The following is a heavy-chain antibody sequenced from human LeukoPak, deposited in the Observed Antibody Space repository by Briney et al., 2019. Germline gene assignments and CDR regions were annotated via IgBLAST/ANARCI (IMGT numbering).Heavy chain of an antibody. J-gene: IGHJ4*02. Sequence: PGRSLRLCCAASGFTFSSYGMHWVRQAPGKGLEWVAVISYDGSNKYYADSVKGRFTISRDNSKNTLYLQMNSLRAEDTAVYYCAKTPHYWGQGTLVTVSS. CDR3: AKTPHY. CDR1: GFTFSSYG. V-gene: IGHV3-30*18. CDR2: ISYDGSNK.